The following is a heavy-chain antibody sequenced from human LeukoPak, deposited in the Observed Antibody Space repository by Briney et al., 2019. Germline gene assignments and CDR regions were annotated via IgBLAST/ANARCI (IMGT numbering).Heavy chain of an antibody. CDR3: ARGTLGNYGDYDFDY. CDR2: ISSSSSYI. J-gene: IGHJ4*02. D-gene: IGHD4-17*01. CDR1: GFTFSSYS. Sequence: PGGSLRLSCAASGFTFSSYSMNWVRQAPGKGLESVSSISSSSSYIYYADSVKGRFTISRDNAKNSLYLQMNSLRAEDTAVYYCARGTLGNYGDYDFDYWGQGTLVTVSS. V-gene: IGHV3-21*01.